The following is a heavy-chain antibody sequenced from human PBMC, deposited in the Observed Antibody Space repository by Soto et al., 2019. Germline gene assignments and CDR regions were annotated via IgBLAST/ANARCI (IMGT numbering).Heavy chain of an antibody. CDR1: GGTLNKHA. CDR2: IIPMFGIP. V-gene: IGHV1-69*01. J-gene: IGHJ3*01. Sequence: QVQLVQSGAEVKKPGSSVKVSCKASGGTLNKHAITWVRRAPGQGLEWLGGIIPMFGIPNYPQKFQGRVIITAEDSTNTSHMELSSLTSDDTAVYFCARGGTSGWLKGAYDVWGQGTMVTVSS. CDR3: ARGGTSGWLKGAYDV. D-gene: IGHD6-19*01.